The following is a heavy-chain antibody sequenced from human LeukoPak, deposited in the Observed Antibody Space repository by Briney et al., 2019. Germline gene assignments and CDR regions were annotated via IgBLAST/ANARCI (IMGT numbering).Heavy chain of an antibody. Sequence: GGSLRLSCAASGFTFSSYAMSWVRQAPGKGLEWVSAISGSGGSTYYADSVKGRFTISRDNSKDTLYLQMNSLRAEDTAVYYCAKEGQGFDWPHPVDYWGQGTLVTVSS. CDR3: AKEGQGFDWPHPVDY. J-gene: IGHJ4*02. D-gene: IGHD3-9*01. CDR2: ISGSGGST. V-gene: IGHV3-23*01. CDR1: GFTFSSYA.